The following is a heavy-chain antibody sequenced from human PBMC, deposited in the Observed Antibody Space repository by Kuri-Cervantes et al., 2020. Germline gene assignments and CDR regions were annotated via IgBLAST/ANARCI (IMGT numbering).Heavy chain of an antibody. V-gene: IGHV3-23*01. J-gene: IGHJ4*02. Sequence: GESLKISCAASGFTFSRHGMTWVRQAPGKGLEGVSGISGSGGSTFYADSVEGRFTISRDKSKNTLYLQMSSLRAEDTAVYYGAGDCNPNSCHKYWGQGTLVTVSS. CDR3: AGDCNPNSCHKY. D-gene: IGHD2-15*01. CDR2: ISGSGGST. CDR1: GFTFSRHG.